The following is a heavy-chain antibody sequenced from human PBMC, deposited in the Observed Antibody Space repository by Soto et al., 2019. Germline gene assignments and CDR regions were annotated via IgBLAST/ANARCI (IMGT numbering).Heavy chain of an antibody. CDR1: GGSFKSGSYS. J-gene: IGHJ4*02. V-gene: IGHV4-61*01. Sequence: KPSETLSLTCTVSGGSFKSGSYSWSWIRQPPGKGLEWIGCVYHTGRTSYNPSLKSRVSISMDTSKNQFSLNLDSVTAADTAVYFCARDFAYFDSWGQGTLVTVSS. CDR3: ARDFAYFDS. CDR2: VYHTGRT. D-gene: IGHD3-3*01.